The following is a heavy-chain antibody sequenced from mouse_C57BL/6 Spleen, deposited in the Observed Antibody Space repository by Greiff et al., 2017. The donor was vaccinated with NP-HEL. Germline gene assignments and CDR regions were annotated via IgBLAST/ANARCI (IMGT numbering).Heavy chain of an antibody. Sequence: EVQLVESGGDLVKPGGSLKLSCAASGFTFSSYGMSWVRQTPDKRLEWVATISSGGSYTYYPDSVKGRFTISRDNAKNTLYLQMSSLKSEDTAMYYCARRGDYEVYFDYWGQGTTLTVSS. V-gene: IGHV5-6*01. D-gene: IGHD1-1*01. CDR3: ARRGDYEVYFDY. CDR2: ISSGGSYT. J-gene: IGHJ2*01. CDR1: GFTFSSYG.